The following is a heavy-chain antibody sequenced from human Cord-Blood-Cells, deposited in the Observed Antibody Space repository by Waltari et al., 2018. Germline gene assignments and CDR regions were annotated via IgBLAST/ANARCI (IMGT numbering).Heavy chain of an antibody. CDR1: GYTISSGYY. J-gene: IGHJ4*02. V-gene: IGHV4-38-2*02. D-gene: IGHD1-26*01. Sequence: QVQLQESGPGLVKPSETLSLTCTVSGYTISSGYYWGWIRQPPGKGLEWIGSIYHSGSTYYNPSLESRVTISVDTSKNQFSLKLSSVTAADTAVYYCARSQELRYYFDYWGQGTLVTVSS. CDR2: IYHSGST. CDR3: ARSQELRYYFDY.